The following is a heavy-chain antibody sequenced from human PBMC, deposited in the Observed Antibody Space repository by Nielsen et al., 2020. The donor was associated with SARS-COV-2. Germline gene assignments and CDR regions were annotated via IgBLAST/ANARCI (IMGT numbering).Heavy chain of an antibody. Sequence: GEFLKISCAASGFTFSSYAMHWVRQAPGRGLEWVAVISYDGSNKYYADSVKGRFTISRDNSKNTLYVQMNSLRAEDTAVYYCARANGGSYYGALDYWGQGTLVTVSS. D-gene: IGHD1-26*01. CDR2: ISYDGSNK. CDR3: ARANGGSYYGALDY. CDR1: GFTFSSYA. J-gene: IGHJ4*02. V-gene: IGHV3-30*04.